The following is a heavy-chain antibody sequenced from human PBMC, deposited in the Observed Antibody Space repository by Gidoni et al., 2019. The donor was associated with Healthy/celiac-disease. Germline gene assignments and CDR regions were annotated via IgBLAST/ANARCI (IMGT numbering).Heavy chain of an antibody. CDR2: IYSGGST. D-gene: IGHD3-10*01. J-gene: IGHJ3*02. CDR3: AREEYYGSGIRAFDI. V-gene: IGHV3-53*01. Sequence: EVQLVESGGRLIQPGGSLRLSCAASGLTVSSNYMSWVRQAPGKGLEWVSVIYSGGSTYYADSVKGRFTISRDNSKNTLYLQMNSLRAEDTAVYYCAREEYYGSGIRAFDIWGQGTMVTVSS. CDR1: GLTVSSNY.